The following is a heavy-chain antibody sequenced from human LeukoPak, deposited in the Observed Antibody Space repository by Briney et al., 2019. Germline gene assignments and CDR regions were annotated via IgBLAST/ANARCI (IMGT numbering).Heavy chain of an antibody. Sequence: PTGRSLRLSCAASGFTFSSYGMLWVRQAPGKGLEWVAVISYDGSNKYYEDSVKGRFTISRDNSKNTLYLQMNSLRADDTAVYYCARDLHTTGNYWGQGTLVTVSS. CDR3: ARDLHTTGNY. D-gene: IGHD1-1*01. J-gene: IGHJ4*02. CDR2: ISYDGSNK. CDR1: GFTFSSYG. V-gene: IGHV3-30*03.